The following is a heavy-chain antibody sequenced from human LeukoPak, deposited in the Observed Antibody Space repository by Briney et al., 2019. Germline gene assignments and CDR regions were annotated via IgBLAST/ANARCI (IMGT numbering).Heavy chain of an antibody. V-gene: IGHV1-8*01. J-gene: IGHJ4*02. CDR2: MSPNSGDT. Sequence: ASVKVSCKASGYTFTSYDFNWVRQATGQRPEWMGWMSPNSGDTGYAQKFQGRVTMTRDTSTSTVYMELSSLRSEDTAVYYCARDRDTMATIYYWGQGTLVTVSS. CDR3: ARDRDTMATIYY. D-gene: IGHD5-24*01. CDR1: GYTFTSYD.